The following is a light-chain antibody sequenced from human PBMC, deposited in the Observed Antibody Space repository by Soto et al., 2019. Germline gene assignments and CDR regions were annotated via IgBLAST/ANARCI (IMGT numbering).Light chain of an antibody. J-gene: IGLJ2*01. CDR1: SSDVGTYNY. V-gene: IGLV2-14*01. CDR2: EVS. Sequence: QSVLTQPASVSGSPGQSITISCTGTSSDVGTYNYVSWYQQHPGKVPKLLIYEVSYRPSGASNRFSASKSGNTASLTISGLQAEDEADYYCSSYTSSSTVVFGGGTKLTVL. CDR3: SSYTSSSTVV.